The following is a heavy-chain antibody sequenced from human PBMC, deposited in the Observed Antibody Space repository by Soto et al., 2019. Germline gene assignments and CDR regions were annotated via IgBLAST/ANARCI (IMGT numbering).Heavy chain of an antibody. D-gene: IGHD3-9*01. Sequence: GGSLRLSCVASGFTFTIYEMNWVRQAPGKGLEWISYIDTSGDTIRYADSVKGRFTISRDNAKNSLYLQMNSLRAEDTAVYYCASARYYDILTGYLLGPYFDYWGQGTLVTVSS. CDR3: ASARYYDILTGYLLGPYFDY. CDR2: IDTSGDTI. CDR1: GFTFTIYE. V-gene: IGHV3-48*03. J-gene: IGHJ4*02.